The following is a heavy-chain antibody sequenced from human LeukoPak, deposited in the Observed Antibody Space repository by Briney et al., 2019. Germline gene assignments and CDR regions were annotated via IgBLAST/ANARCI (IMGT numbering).Heavy chain of an antibody. CDR1: GGSISSGSYY. V-gene: IGHV4-61*02. J-gene: IGHJ3*02. Sequence: SETLYLTCTVSGGSISSGSYYWSWIRQPAGKGLEWIGRIYTSGSTNYNPSLKSQVTISVDTSKNQFSLKLSSVTAADTAVYYCAREGPGAFDIWGQGTMVTVPS. CDR2: IYTSGST. CDR3: AREGPGAFDI.